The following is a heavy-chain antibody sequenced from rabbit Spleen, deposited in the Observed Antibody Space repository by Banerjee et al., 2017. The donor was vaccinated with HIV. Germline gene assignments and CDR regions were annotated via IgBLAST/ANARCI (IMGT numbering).Heavy chain of an antibody. D-gene: IGHD8-1*01. CDR2: IAGSGSGFT. J-gene: IGHJ6*01. CDR1: GFSFSRSDY. CDR3: ARDTGSSFSSYGMDL. V-gene: IGHV1S40*01. Sequence: QSLEESGGDLVKPGASLTLTCTASGFSFSRSDYMCWVRQAPGKGREWISCIAGSGSGFTDSATWAKGRFTCSKTSSTTVTLQMTRLTVADTATYFCARDTGSSFSSYGMDLWGQGTLVTVS.